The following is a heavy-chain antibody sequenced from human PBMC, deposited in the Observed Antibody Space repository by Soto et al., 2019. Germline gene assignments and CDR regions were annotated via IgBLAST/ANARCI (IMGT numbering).Heavy chain of an antibody. D-gene: IGHD2-8*01. V-gene: IGHV4-59*01. J-gene: IGHJ4*02. CDR1: GGSISSYY. CDR3: ARRYAGNFDH. CDR2: IYYSGST. Sequence: QVQLQESGPGLVKPSETLSLTCTVSGGSISSYYWSWIRQPPGKGLEWIGYIYYSGSTNYNPSLKSRVTISVDTSKNQFSLKLSSVTAADTAVYYCARRYAGNFDHWGQGTLVTVSS.